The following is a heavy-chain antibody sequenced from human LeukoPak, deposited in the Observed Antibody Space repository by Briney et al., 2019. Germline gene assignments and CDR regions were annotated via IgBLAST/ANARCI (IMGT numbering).Heavy chain of an antibody. D-gene: IGHD3-10*01. Sequence: GGSLRLSCAASGFTFSSYWMTWVRQAPGKGLEWVANIKQDGSEKYYVDSVKGRFTISRDNSKNTLYLQMNSLRAEDTAVYYCAKGRRSSYYYGSGSYYNDAFDIWSQGTMVTVSS. CDR1: GFTFSSYW. CDR2: IKQDGSEK. CDR3: AKGRRSSYYYGSGSYYNDAFDI. J-gene: IGHJ3*02. V-gene: IGHV3-7*01.